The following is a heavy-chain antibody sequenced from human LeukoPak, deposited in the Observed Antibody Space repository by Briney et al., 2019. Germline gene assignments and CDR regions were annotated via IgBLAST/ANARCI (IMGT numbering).Heavy chain of an antibody. Sequence: GASVKVSCKASGYTFTSYDINWVRQATGQGLEWMGWMNPNSGNTGYAQKFQGRVTITRNTSISTAYMELSRLKSEDTAVYYCAMTYYGVQNPIAIWGQGTLVTVSS. CDR2: MNPNSGNT. D-gene: IGHD3-3*01. CDR3: AMTYYGVQNPIAI. CDR1: GYTFTSYD. J-gene: IGHJ3*02. V-gene: IGHV1-8*03.